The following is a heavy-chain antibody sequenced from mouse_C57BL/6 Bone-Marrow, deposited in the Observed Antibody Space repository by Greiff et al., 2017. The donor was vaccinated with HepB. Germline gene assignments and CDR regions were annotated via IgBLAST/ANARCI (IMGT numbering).Heavy chain of an antibody. CDR2: INPGSGGT. V-gene: IGHV1-54*01. CDR1: GYAFTNYL. D-gene: IGHD1-1*01. Sequence: VKLQQSGAELVRPGTSVKVSCKASGYAFTNYLIEWVKQRPGQGLEWIGVINPGSGGTNYNEKFKGKATLTADKSSSTAYMQLSSLTSEDSAVYFCARWGYYGSSSYWYFDVWGTGTTVTVSS. J-gene: IGHJ1*03. CDR3: ARWGYYGSSSYWYFDV.